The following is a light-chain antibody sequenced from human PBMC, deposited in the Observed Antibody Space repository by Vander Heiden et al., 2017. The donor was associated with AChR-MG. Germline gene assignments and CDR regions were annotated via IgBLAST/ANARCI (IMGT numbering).Light chain of an antibody. CDR2: NDD. J-gene: IGLJ2*01. Sequence: QSVLTQPPSVSGTPGQGVTISCSGSTSNIGTYPVNWYRQLPGAAPTLVIHNDDQRPSGVPDRFSGSRSGSSASLAISGLHSDDESTYFCAAWHDSLNGVLFGRGTKLIVL. V-gene: IGLV1-44*01. CDR3: AAWHDSLNGVL. CDR1: TSNIGTYP.